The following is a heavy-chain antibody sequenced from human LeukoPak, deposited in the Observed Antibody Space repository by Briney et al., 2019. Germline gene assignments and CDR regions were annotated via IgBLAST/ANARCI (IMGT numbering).Heavy chain of an antibody. D-gene: IGHD3-9*01. CDR2: IYHTGST. V-gene: IGHV4-61*01. J-gene: IGHJ4*02. CDR1: GGSVSSGSYY. CDR3: ARDVRTINVLTGYYRPYYFDY. Sequence: SETLSLTCTVSGGSVSSGSYYWSWIRQPPGKGLEWIGHIYHTGSTNYNPSLKSRVAISLDTSKNQFSLKLTSVSAADTAVYYCARDVRTINVLTGYYRPYYFDYWGQGTLVTVSS.